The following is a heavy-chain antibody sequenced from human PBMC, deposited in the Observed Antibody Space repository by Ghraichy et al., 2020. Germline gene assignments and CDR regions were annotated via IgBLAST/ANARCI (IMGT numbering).Heavy chain of an antibody. V-gene: IGHV3-48*02. Sequence: GGSLRLSCVGSGFSFSSYSMNWVRQSPGKGLEWVSYITSSGRSIFYADSVRGRFTISRDNAQNSLYLQMNSLRDEDTAVYYCARGSRVVRFYYYDGMDVWRQGTTVTVSS. CDR3: ARGSRVVRFYYYDGMDV. D-gene: IGHD4-23*01. J-gene: IGHJ6*02. CDR1: GFSFSSYS. CDR2: ITSSGRSI.